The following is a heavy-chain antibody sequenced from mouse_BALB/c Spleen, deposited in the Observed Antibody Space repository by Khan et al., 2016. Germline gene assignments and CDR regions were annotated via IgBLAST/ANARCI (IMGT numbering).Heavy chain of an antibody. J-gene: IGHJ4*01. D-gene: IGHD1-2*01. CDR1: GYSITSDYA. CDR3: ARRGTTAYAMDY. V-gene: IGHV3-2*02. Sequence: EVQLQESGPGLVKPSQSLSLTCTVTGYSITSDYAWNWIRQFPGNKLEWMGYISYSGRTSYNPSLKSRISITRETSKNQFFLQLNSVTTEDTATXYCARRGTTAYAMDYWGQGPSVTVSS. CDR2: ISYSGRT.